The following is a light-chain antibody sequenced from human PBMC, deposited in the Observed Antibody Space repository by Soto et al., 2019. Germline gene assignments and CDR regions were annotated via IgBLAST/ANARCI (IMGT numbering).Light chain of an antibody. J-gene: IGLJ3*02. CDR1: SSNFGAGYD. CDR2: GTS. CDR3: QSYDSSLSGWV. V-gene: IGLV1-40*01. Sequence: QSVLTQPPSVSGAPGQRVTISCTGSSSNFGAGYDVHWYQQLPGTAPKLLIYGTSNRPSGVPDRFSGSKSGTSASLAITELQAEDEADYYCQSYDSSLSGWVXGGGTKLTVL.